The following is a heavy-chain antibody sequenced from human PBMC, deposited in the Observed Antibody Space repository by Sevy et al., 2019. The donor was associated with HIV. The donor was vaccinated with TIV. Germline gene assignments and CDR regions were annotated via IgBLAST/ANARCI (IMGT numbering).Heavy chain of an antibody. CDR1: GFIFSGYD. Sequence: GGSLRLSCVASGFIFSGYDMHWVRQAPGKGLEWVTSVSYEGSTRNYAASVEGRFTISRDRSKNTLYLQMNTLRPDDTAIYYGARGGAARGRSFDPWGQGTLVTVSS. D-gene: IGHD1-26*01. CDR2: VSYEGSTR. CDR3: ARGGAARGRSFDP. V-gene: IGHV3-30-3*01. J-gene: IGHJ5*02.